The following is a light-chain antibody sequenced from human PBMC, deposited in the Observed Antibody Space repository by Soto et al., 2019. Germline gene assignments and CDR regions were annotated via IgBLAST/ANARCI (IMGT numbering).Light chain of an antibody. V-gene: IGLV2-14*01. CDR3: SSYTSSSTVV. Sequence: QSVLTQPASVSGSPGQWITISCTGTSSDVGGYNYVSWYQQHPGKAPKLMIYDVSNRPSGVSNRFSGSKSGNTASLTSSGLQAEDEADYYCSSYTSSSTVVFGGGTQLTVL. CDR1: SSDVGGYNY. J-gene: IGLJ2*01. CDR2: DVS.